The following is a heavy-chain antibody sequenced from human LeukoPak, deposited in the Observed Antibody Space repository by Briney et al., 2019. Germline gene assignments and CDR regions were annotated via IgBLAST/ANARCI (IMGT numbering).Heavy chain of an antibody. CDR1: GFTFDRFT. V-gene: IGHV3-43*01. Sequence: GGSLRLSCSASGFTFDRFTIHWVRQTPGKGLEWVSLINRRGHTFYADSVKGRFIISRDNSSNSVFLQMNSLRPEDTALYHCAKEVDCPSDCLFFHSWGQGTLVTVSS. CDR2: INRRGHT. D-gene: IGHD2-21*02. J-gene: IGHJ4*02. CDR3: AKEVDCPSDCLFFHS.